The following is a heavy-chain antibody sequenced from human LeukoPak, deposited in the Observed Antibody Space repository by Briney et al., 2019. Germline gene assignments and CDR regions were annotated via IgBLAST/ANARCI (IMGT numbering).Heavy chain of an antibody. CDR2: ISSSGSTI. CDR1: GFTFSSYE. Sequence: GGSLRLSCAASGFTFSSYEMNWVRQAPGKGLEWVSYISSSGSTIYYADSVKGRFTISRDNAKNSLYLQMNSLRAEDTALYHCARAPVREWDLPHFDYWGQGTLVTVSS. CDR3: ARAPVREWDLPHFDY. D-gene: IGHD1-26*01. V-gene: IGHV3-48*03. J-gene: IGHJ4*02.